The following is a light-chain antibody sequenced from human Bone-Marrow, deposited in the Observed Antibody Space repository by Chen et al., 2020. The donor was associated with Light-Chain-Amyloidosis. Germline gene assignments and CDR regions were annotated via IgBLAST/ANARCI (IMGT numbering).Light chain of an antibody. CDR1: DLPTKY. CDR2: RDT. V-gene: IGLV3-25*03. J-gene: IGLJ2*01. Sequence: SYELPQPPPVSVSPGKTASITSSVDDLPTKYAYWYQQKPGQAPVLVIHRDTERPSGISERFSGSSSGTTATLTISGVQAEDEADYHCQSADSSGTYEVIFGGGTKLTVL. CDR3: QSADSSGTYEVI.